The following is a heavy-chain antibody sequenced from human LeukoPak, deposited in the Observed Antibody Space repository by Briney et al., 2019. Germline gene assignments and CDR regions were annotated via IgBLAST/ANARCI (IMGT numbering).Heavy chain of an antibody. V-gene: IGHV3-30-3*01. J-gene: IGHJ4*02. CDR2: ISYDGSKK. CDR3: ARQGSVVAANFDY. Sequence: GGSLRLSCAASGFTFSSYAMHWVRQAPGKGLEWVAVISYDGSKKYYADSVKGRLTISRDNSKNTPYLQMNSLRAEDTAVYYCARQGSVVAANFDYWGQGTLVTVSS. CDR1: GFTFSSYA. D-gene: IGHD2-15*01.